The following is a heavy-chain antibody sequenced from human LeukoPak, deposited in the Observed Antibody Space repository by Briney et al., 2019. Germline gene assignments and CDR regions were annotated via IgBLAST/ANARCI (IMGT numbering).Heavy chain of an antibody. CDR1: GYSFTSYW. V-gene: IGHV5-51*01. D-gene: IGHD5-24*01. CDR2: IYPGDSDT. Sequence: GESLKISCKGSGYSFTSYWIGWVRQMPGKGLEWRGIIYPGDSDTRYSPSFQGQVTISADKSISTAYLQWSSLKASDTAMYYCARGRRDSYNSPYYFDYWGQGTLVTVSS. J-gene: IGHJ4*02. CDR3: ARGRRDSYNSPYYFDY.